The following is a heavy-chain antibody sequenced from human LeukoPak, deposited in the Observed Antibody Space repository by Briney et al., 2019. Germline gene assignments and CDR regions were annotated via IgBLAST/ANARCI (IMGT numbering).Heavy chain of an antibody. D-gene: IGHD1-26*01. Sequence: GESLEIYWQCSGYIFTSYWIGWVRPVPGKGLEWMGIIYPGDSDTRYSPSFQGQVTISVAKSISTAYLQWSSLKASDTAMYYCARRKMGATNYYYYYMDVWGKGTTVTVSS. CDR1: GYIFTSYW. CDR2: IYPGDSDT. V-gene: IGHV5-51*06. CDR3: ARRKMGATNYYYYYMDV. J-gene: IGHJ6*03.